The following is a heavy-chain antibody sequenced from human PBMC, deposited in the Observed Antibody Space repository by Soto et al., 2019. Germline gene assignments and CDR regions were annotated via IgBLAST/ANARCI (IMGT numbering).Heavy chain of an antibody. J-gene: IGHJ5*02. CDR2: TYFTSQWNN. D-gene: IGHD6-19*01. V-gene: IGHV6-1*01. CDR1: GDSVSRSSAV. CDR3: ARSVSGTGTEFDP. Sequence: SQTLSLTCAISGDSVSRSSAVWNWMRQSPSRGLEWLGRTYFTSQWNNYYAVSVKSRITINADTSKNQISLQLNSVTPEDTAVYYCARSVSGTGTEFDPWGRGTPVTVS.